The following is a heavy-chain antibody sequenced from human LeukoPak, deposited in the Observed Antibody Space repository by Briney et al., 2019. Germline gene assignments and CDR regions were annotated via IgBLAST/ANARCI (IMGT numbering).Heavy chain of an antibody. J-gene: IGHJ4*02. V-gene: IGHV4-34*01. Sequence: SETLSLTCAVYGGSFSGYYWSWIRQPPGKGLDWIGEINHSGSTNYNPSLKSRVTISVDTSKNQFSLKLSSVTAADTAVYYCARGPASRGYSYGYEKKRFHYWGQGTLVSVSS. CDR2: INHSGST. CDR3: ARGPASRGYSYGYEKKRFHY. CDR1: GGSFSGYY. D-gene: IGHD5-18*01.